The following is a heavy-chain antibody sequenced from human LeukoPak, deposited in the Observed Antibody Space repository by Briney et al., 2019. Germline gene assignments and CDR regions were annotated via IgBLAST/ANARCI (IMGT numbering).Heavy chain of an antibody. J-gene: IGHJ4*02. D-gene: IGHD5-18*01. CDR2: INHSGST. Sequence: GSLRLSCAASGFIFSNYGMSWVRQPPGKGLEWIGEINHSGSTNYNPSLKSRVTISVDTSKNQFSLKLSSVTAADTAVYYCARSLVQLWSRAFDYWGQGTLVTVSS. V-gene: IGHV4-34*01. CDR1: GFIFSNYG. CDR3: ARSLVQLWSRAFDY.